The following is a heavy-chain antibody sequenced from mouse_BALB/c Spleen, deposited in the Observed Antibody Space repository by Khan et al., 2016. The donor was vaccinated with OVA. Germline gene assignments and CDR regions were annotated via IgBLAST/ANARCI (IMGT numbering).Heavy chain of an antibody. Sequence: EVQLVESGGDVVKPGGSLKLSCAASGFTFSTYGMSWVRQTPDKRLEWVATVSTGGHYTYYPDTVKGRFTISRDNAKDTLYLQMSSLKSEDTAMFYCDRLAYFYDSEGFAYWGQGTLVTVSA. CDR1: GFTFSTYG. J-gene: IGHJ3*01. CDR3: DRLAYFYDSEGFAY. D-gene: IGHD1-1*01. CDR2: VSTGGHYT. V-gene: IGHV5-6*01.